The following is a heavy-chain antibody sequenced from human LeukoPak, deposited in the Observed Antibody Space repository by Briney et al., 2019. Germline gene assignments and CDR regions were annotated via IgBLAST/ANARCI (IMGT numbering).Heavy chain of an antibody. CDR2: INPSAGST. V-gene: IGHV1-46*01. CDR3: ARDFQGYYYYGMDV. J-gene: IGHJ6*02. Sequence: ASVKVSCKASGYTFTSYYMHWVRRAPGQGLDWVGIINPSAGSTTYAQKFQSRVTMTRDTSTSTVYMELSSLRSEDTAVYYCARDFQGYYYYGMDVWGQGTTVTVS. CDR1: GYTFTSYY.